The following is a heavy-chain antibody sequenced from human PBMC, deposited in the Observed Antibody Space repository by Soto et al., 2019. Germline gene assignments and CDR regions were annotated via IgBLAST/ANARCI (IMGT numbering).Heavy chain of an antibody. CDR3: TAPGLWSASYRDFYYVMDV. V-gene: IGHV3-15*01. D-gene: IGHD3-3*01. Sequence: PGGSLRLSCAASGSTFSNAWMSWVRQAPGKGLEWVGRIKSKSDGGTTDYFAPVKGRFTISRDDSKNTLYLQMNSLKTEDTAVYYCTAPGLWSASYRDFYYVMDVWGQGTTVTVSS. CDR2: IKSKSDGGTT. CDR1: GSTFSNAW. J-gene: IGHJ6*02.